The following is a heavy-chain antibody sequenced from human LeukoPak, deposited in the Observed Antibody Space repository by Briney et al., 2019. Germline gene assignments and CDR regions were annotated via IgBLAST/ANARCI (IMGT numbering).Heavy chain of an antibody. Sequence: GGSLTLSCAASGFTLSDSAMHCVRQASGKWLEWVGRIRSKAKSYATIYAASVKRRFSLSRDDSKNMAYLQINSLITEDTAVYYCTTIADIVVVPTDYWGQGTLVTVSS. CDR1: GFTLSDSA. CDR3: TTIADIVVVPTDY. D-gene: IGHD2-2*01. J-gene: IGHJ4*01. V-gene: IGHV3-73*01. CDR2: IRSKAKSYAT.